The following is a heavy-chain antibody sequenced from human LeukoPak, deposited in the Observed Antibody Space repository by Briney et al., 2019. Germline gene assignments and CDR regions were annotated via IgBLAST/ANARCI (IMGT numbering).Heavy chain of an antibody. D-gene: IGHD3-22*01. J-gene: IGHJ4*02. V-gene: IGHV1-69*13. Sequence: SVTVSCKASGGTFSSYAISWVRQVPGQGLEWMGGIIPIFGTANYAQKFQGRVTITADESTSTAYMELSSLRSEDTAVYYCAITPDYYDSSGYYKPSYWGQGTLVTVSS. CDR1: GGTFSSYA. CDR2: IIPIFGTA. CDR3: AITPDYYDSSGYYKPSY.